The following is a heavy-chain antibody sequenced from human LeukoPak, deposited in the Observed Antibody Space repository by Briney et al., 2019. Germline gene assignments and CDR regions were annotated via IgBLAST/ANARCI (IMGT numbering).Heavy chain of an antibody. J-gene: IGHJ5*02. CDR3: AGGLTHATFDP. CDR1: GGSFSGYY. V-gene: IGHV4-34*01. CDR2: INHSGST. Sequence: SETLSLTCAVYGGSFSGYYWSWIRQPPGKGLEWIGEINHSGSTNYNPSLKSRVTISVDTSKNQFSLKLSSVTAADTAVYYCAGGLTHATFDPWGQGTLVTVSS.